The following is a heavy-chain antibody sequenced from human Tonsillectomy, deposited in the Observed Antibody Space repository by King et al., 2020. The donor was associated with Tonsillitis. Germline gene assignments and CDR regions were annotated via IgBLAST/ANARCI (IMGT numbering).Heavy chain of an antibody. D-gene: IGHD2-15*01. CDR1: GGSISSYY. V-gene: IGHV4-4*07. CDR3: ARMLPPPRQYCSGGSCYYFDY. J-gene: IGHJ4*02. Sequence: QLQESGPGLVKPSETLSLTCTVSGGSISSYYWSWIRQPAGKGLEWIGRIYTSGSTNYNPSLKSRVTMSVDTSKNQFSLKLSSFTAADTAVYYCARMLPPPRQYCSGGSCYYFDYWGQGTLVTVSS. CDR2: IYTSGST.